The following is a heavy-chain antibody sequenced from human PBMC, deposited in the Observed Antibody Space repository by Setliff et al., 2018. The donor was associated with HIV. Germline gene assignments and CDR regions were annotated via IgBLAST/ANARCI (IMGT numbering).Heavy chain of an antibody. J-gene: IGHJ3*02. D-gene: IGHD5-12*01. CDR2: MSAYSGDT. CDR1: GYTFTAYG. V-gene: IGHV1-18*04. CDR3: VRGYYYDKTGYGTLDI. Sequence: ASVKVSCKASGYTFTAYGITWVRQAPGQGLEWMGWMSAYSGDTKYAQKIQGRVNMTRDTSTDTAYVELRSLRFDDTALYYCVRGYYYDKTGYGTLDIWGQGTVVTVSS.